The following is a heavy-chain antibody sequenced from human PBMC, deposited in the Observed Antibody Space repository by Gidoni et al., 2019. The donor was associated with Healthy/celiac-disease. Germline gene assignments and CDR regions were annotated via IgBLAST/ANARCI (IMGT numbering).Heavy chain of an antibody. J-gene: IGHJ6*04. CDR3: ASAYDDILTGLTMDV. CDR2: IYYSGST. V-gene: IGHV4-59*01. Sequence: QVQLQESRPGPVKPSETPSLTCTVAGGSISCYYWSWIRQPPGKGLAWIGYIYYSGSTNYNPSLKSRVTISVDTSKNQFSLKLSSVTAADTAVYYCASAYDDILTGLTMDVWGKGTTVTVSS. D-gene: IGHD3-9*01. CDR1: GGSISCYY.